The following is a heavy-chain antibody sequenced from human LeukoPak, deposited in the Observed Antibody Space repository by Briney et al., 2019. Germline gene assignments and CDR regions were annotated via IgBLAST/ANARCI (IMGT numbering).Heavy chain of an antibody. CDR3: ARDISPYYYDSSGYPHPDY. D-gene: IGHD3-22*01. CDR1: GFTFSTHE. CDR2: ISSSGSII. Sequence: GGSLRLSCAASGFTFSTHEMTWVRQAPGKGLEWVSYISSSGSIIYYADSVKGRFTISRDNAKNSLYLQMNSLRAEDTAVYYCARDISPYYYDSSGYPHPDYWGQGTLVTVSS. V-gene: IGHV3-48*01. J-gene: IGHJ4*02.